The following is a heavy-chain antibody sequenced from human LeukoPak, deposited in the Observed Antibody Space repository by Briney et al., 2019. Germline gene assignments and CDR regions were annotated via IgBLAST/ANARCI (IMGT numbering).Heavy chain of an antibody. D-gene: IGHD6-19*01. CDR3: ARGGPPGYSSGWYVKDYYYYMDV. J-gene: IGHJ6*03. Sequence: SETLSLTCTVSGGSISSYYWSWIRQPAGKGLEWIGRIYTSGSITYNPSLKSRVSMSVDTSKNQFSLKLSSVTAADTAVYYCARGGPPGYSSGWYVKDYYYYMDVWGKGTTVTISS. CDR1: GGSISSYY. CDR2: IYTSGSI. V-gene: IGHV4-4*07.